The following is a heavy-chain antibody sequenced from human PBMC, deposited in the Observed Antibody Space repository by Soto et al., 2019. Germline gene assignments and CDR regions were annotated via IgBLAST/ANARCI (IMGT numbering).Heavy chain of an antibody. D-gene: IGHD4-17*01. CDR3: ARAYGEPHYYYGMDV. V-gene: IGHV3-64*02. J-gene: IGHJ6*02. CDR1: GFTFSSYA. Sequence: EVQLVESGEGLVQPGGSLRLSCAASGFTFSSYAMHWVRQAPGKGLEYVSAINNNGGSTYYADSVKGRFTISRDNSKNTLYLQMGRLRADDMAVYYCARAYGEPHYYYGMDVWGQWTTVTVSS. CDR2: INNNGGST.